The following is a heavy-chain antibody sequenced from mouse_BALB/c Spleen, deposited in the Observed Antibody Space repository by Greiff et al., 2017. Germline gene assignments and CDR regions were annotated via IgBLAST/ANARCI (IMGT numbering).Heavy chain of an antibody. J-gene: IGHJ3*01. V-gene: IGHV7-3*02. D-gene: IGHD2-14*01. CDR1: GFSFTDYY. Sequence: EVKLVESGGGLVQPGGSLRLSCATSGFSFTDYYMSWVRQPPGKALEWLGFIRNKANGYTTKYSASVKGQFTITRDNSQSILYLQMNTLRAEDGATYCCARDSYRYDGAHGFAYWGQGTLVTVSA. CDR3: ARDSYRYDGAHGFAY. CDR2: IRNKANGYTT.